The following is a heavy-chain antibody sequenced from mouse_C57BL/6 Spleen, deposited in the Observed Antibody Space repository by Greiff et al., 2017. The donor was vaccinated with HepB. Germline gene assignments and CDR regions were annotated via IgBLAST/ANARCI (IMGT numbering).Heavy chain of an antibody. D-gene: IGHD1-1*01. CDR3: TRGGSTTVVDYWYFDV. V-gene: IGHV5-9-1*02. CDR1: GFTFSSYA. CDR2: ISSGGDYI. Sequence: EVKLMESGEGLVKPGGSLKLSCAASGFTFSSYAMSWVRQTPEKRLEWVAYISSGGDYIYYADTVKGRFTISRDNARNTLYLQMSSLKSEDTAMYYCTRGGSTTVVDYWYFDVWGTGTTVTVSS. J-gene: IGHJ1*03.